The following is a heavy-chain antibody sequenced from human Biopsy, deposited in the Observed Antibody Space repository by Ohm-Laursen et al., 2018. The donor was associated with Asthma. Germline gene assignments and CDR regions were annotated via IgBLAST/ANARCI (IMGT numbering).Heavy chain of an antibody. CDR1: GGSITSSSYY. D-gene: IGHD3-22*01. CDR2: MYHSGSP. CDR3: VRHQYSSSWSTFDY. V-gene: IGHV4-39*01. Sequence: SETLSLTCSVSGGSITSSSYYWGWIRQPPGKGMEWIGSMYHSGSPYYHPPLKIRATISVDTSKNQLSLKMSSVTAADTAVYFCVRHQYSSSWSTFDYWGQGALVTVSS. J-gene: IGHJ4*02.